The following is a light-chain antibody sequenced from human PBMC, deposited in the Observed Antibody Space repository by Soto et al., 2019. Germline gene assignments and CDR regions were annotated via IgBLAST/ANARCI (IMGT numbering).Light chain of an antibody. CDR3: CSYTGSYSYV. Sequence: QSVLAQPHSVSGSPGQSVTISCTGTSSVVGGYSYVSWYQQHPGKAPQLIIYDVTERPSGVPDRFSGSKSGNTASLTISGLQAEDEADYYCCSYTGSYSYVFGIGTKVTV. J-gene: IGLJ1*01. V-gene: IGLV2-11*01. CDR2: DVT. CDR1: SSVVGGYSY.